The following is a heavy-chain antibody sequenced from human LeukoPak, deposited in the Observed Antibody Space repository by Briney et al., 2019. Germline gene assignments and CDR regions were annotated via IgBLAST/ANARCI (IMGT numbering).Heavy chain of an antibody. CDR1: GDSFTSSSYC. Sequence: PSETLSLTCTVSGDSFTSSSYCWGWIRQPPGKGLEWIGCIYYSGSIYYNSSLNSRLTISVDTSKNEFSLRLKSVTATDTALYYCVRHRSGQAWLDPWGQGTLVTVSS. J-gene: IGHJ5*02. D-gene: IGHD1-26*01. CDR3: VRHRSGQAWLDP. CDR2: IYYSGSI. V-gene: IGHV4-39*01.